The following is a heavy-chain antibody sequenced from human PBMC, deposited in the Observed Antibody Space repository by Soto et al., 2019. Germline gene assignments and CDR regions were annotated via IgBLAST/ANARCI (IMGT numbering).Heavy chain of an antibody. V-gene: IGHV3-53*02. Sequence: EVQMVETGGGLSQPGGSLRLSCAVSGLIVSSKYMTWVRQAPGKGLEWVSVIYTGGSTHYADSARGRFTISRDSSKNTLYLQMNSLRAEDAAVYYCTTYTGYGMDGWGQGTTVTVSS. CDR2: IYTGGST. J-gene: IGHJ6*02. CDR1: GLIVSSKY. CDR3: TTYTGYGMDG. D-gene: IGHD3-16*01.